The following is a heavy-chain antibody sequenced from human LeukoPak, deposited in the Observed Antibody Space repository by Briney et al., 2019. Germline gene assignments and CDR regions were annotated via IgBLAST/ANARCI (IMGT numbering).Heavy chain of an antibody. D-gene: IGHD6-19*01. V-gene: IGHV4-34*01. Sequence: SETLSLTCAVYGGSFSGYYWSWIRQPPAKGLEWIGEINHSGSTNYNPSLKSRVTISVDTSKNQFSLKLSSVTAADTAVYYCARGRSRYSSGWYNWFDPWGQGTLVTVSS. CDR2: INHSGST. CDR1: GGSFSGYY. CDR3: ARGRSRYSSGWYNWFDP. J-gene: IGHJ5*02.